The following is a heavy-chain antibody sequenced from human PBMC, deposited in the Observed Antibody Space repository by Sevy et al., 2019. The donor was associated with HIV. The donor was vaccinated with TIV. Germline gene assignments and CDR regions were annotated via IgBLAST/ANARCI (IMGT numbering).Heavy chain of an antibody. D-gene: IGHD3-3*01. CDR3: AKELPSITIFGVLLDYFDY. V-gene: IGHV3-30*02. J-gene: IGHJ4*02. CDR2: IRYDGSNK. Sequence: GGSLRLSCAASGFTFSSYGMHWVRQAPGKGLEWVAFIRYDGSNKYYADSVKGRFTISRDNSKNTLYLQMNSLRAEDTAVYYCAKELPSITIFGVLLDYFDYRGQGTLVTVSS. CDR1: GFTFSSYG.